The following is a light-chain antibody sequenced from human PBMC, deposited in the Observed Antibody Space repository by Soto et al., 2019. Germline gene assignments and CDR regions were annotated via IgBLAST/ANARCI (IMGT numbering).Light chain of an antibody. V-gene: IGLV4-69*01. Sequence: QPLLTQSPSASASLGASVKLTCTLSSGHSSYAIAWHQQQPEKGPRYLMKLNSDGSHSKGDGIPDRFSGSSSGAERYLTISSLQSGDEADYYCQTWGTGIQVFGGGTKLTVL. CDR1: SGHSSYA. CDR3: QTWGTGIQV. CDR2: LNSDGSH. J-gene: IGLJ2*01.